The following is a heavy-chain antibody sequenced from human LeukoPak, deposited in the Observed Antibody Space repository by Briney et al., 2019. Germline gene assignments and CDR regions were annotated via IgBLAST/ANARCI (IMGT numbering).Heavy chain of an antibody. V-gene: IGHV3-33*08. CDR1: GFTFSSYA. Sequence: PGGSLRLSCAASGFTFSSYAMHWVRQAPGKGLEWVAVIWYDGSNKYYADSVKGRFTISRDNSKNTLYLQMNSLRAEDTAVYYCARDSTSTVTPDYWGQGTLVTVSS. CDR2: IWYDGSNK. J-gene: IGHJ4*02. D-gene: IGHD4-11*01. CDR3: ARDSTSTVTPDY.